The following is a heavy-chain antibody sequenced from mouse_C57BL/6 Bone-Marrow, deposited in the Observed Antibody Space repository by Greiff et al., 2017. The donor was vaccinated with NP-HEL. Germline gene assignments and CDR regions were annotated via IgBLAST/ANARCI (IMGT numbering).Heavy chain of an antibody. J-gene: IGHJ4*01. CDR3: ARLCYYAMDY. V-gene: IGHV1-55*01. CDR2: IYPGSGST. CDR1: GYTFTSYW. Sequence: VQLQQSGAELVKPGASVKLSCKASGYTFTSYWMHWVKQRPGRGLEWIGDIYPGSGSTNYNEKFKSKATLTVDTSSSTAYMQLSSLTSEDSAVYYCARLCYYAMDYWGQGTSVTVSS. D-gene: IGHD1-1*02.